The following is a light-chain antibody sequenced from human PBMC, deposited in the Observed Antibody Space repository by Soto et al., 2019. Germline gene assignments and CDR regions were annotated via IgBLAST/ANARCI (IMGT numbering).Light chain of an antibody. V-gene: IGKV2D-29*02. CDR1: QSLLHITGETF. CDR2: EVS. Sequence: DVVMTQTPLSLSVAHGDPASISCKSRQSLLHITGETFLFWYLQKPGQSPQLLIYEVSTRVSGVPDRFSGSGSGTDFTLEISRVETDDVGIYYCMQSTQLPPTFGQGTRLEIK. J-gene: IGKJ5*01. CDR3: MQSTQLPPT.